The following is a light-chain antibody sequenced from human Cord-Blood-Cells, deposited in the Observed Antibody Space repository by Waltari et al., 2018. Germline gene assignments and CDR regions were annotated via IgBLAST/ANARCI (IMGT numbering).Light chain of an antibody. V-gene: IGLV2-14*01. Sequence: QSALTQPASVSGSPGQSITISCTGTSSDVGGYNYVSWHQQHPGKATKLMIYDVSKRPSGVSNRFSGSKSGNTASLTISGLQAEDEADYYCSSYTSSSTYVFGTGTKVTVL. CDR3: SSYTSSSTYV. CDR2: DVS. J-gene: IGLJ1*01. CDR1: SSDVGGYNY.